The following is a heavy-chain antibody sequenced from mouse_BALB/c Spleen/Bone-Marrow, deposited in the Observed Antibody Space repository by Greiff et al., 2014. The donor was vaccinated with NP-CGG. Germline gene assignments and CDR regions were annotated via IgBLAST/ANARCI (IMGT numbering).Heavy chain of an antibody. CDR3: ARMITTRGFDY. D-gene: IGHD2-4*01. J-gene: IGHJ2*01. CDR1: GYTFTRYW. CDR2: LNPSNGHT. V-gene: IGHV1S81*02. Sequence: VNLVEFGAELLKPGTSVKLSCKASGYTFTRYWMHWVKQRPGQGLEWIGELNPSNGHTNYNGKFKNKATVTVDKSSSTAYMQLSSLTSEDSAVYYCARMITTRGFDYWGQGTTLTVSS.